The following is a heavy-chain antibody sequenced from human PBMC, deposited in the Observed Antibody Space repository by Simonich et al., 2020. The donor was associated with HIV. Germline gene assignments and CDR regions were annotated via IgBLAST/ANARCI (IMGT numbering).Heavy chain of an antibody. CDR2: INAGNGNT. Sequence: QVQLVQSGAEVKKPGASVKVSCKASGYTFTSYAMHWVRQAPGQRLEGMGWINAGNGNTKYSQKFQDSFTITKDTTASTLYMELSSRRSEDTAVYYCARLGTAPDYYYGMDVWGQGTTVTVSS. D-gene: IGHD1-1*01. J-gene: IGHJ6*02. CDR1: GYTFTSYA. V-gene: IGHV1-3*01. CDR3: ARLGTAPDYYYGMDV.